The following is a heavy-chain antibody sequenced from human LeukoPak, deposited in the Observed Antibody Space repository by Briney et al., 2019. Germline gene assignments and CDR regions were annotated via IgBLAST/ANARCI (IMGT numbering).Heavy chain of an antibody. V-gene: IGHV3-7*01. J-gene: IGHJ4*02. CDR3: VRAQQSVVHFYFDS. CDR2: IKYDGSAK. Sequence: PGGSQRLSCAASGFSAGGYWMSWVRQAPGKGLEWVAIIKYDGSAKRYVNSVKGRFTISRDNVQNSLYLELNSLRSDDTAVYYCVRAQQSVVHFYFDSWGQGTLVTVSS. D-gene: IGHD2-2*01. CDR1: GFSAGGYW.